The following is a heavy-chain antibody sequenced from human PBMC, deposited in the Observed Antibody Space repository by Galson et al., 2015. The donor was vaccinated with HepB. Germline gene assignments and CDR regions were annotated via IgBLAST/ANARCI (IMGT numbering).Heavy chain of an antibody. CDR2: ISYDGTNK. D-gene: IGHD1-26*01. CDR1: GFTFSSYG. V-gene: IGHV3-30*03. Sequence: SLRLSCAASGFTFSSYGMHWVRQAPGKGLEWVAVISYDGTNKYYADSVKGRFTISRDNSKNTLSLQMNSLRPEDTAVYYCAREGWELLHDAFDIWGHGTMVTVSS. CDR3: AREGWELLHDAFDI. J-gene: IGHJ3*02.